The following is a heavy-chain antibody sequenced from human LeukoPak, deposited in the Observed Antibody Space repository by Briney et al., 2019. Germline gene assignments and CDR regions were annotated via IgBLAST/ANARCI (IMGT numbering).Heavy chain of an antibody. CDR1: GFTFSDYW. J-gene: IGHJ6*03. V-gene: IGHV3-7*01. Sequence: GGSLRLSCEASGFTFSDYWMSWVRQAPGKGLEWVANIKEDGSEKYYVDSVKGRFTISRDNAKNSLYLQMNSLRAEDTAVYYCERQDSSSSGGYYYYYMDVWGKGTTVTVSS. D-gene: IGHD6-6*01. CDR2: IKEDGSEK. CDR3: ERQDSSSSGGYYYYYMDV.